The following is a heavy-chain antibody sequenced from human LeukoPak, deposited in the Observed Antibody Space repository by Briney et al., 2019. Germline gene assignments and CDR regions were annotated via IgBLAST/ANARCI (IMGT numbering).Heavy chain of an antibody. Sequence: SETLSLTCAVYGGSFSSYYWSWIRQPPGKGLEWIGYIYYSGSTNYNPSLKSRVTMSIDTSKNQFSLKLTSVTAADTAVYYCARVTSKYYFDYWDQGTLVTVSS. J-gene: IGHJ4*02. V-gene: IGHV4-59*01. CDR1: GGSFSSYY. CDR2: IYYSGST. CDR3: ARVTSKYYFDY. D-gene: IGHD1-20*01.